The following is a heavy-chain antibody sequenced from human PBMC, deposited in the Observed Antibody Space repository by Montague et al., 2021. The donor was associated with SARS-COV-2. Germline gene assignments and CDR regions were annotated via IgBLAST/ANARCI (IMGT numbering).Heavy chain of an antibody. J-gene: IGHJ6*02. V-gene: IGHV4-61*02. CDR2: IYSSGST. D-gene: IGHD4-17*01. Sequence: TLSLTCTVSGGSIRSGSYYWSWIRQPAGKGLEWIGRIYSSGSTNYNPSLKSRVTISVDTSKNQFSLKVSSVTAADTAVYYCARDYGDYSYYYGLDVWGQGTTVTVS. CDR1: GGSIRSGSYY. CDR3: ARDYGDYSYYYGLDV.